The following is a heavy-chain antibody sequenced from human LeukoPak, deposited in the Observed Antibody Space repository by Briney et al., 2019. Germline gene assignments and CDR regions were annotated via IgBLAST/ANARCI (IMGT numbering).Heavy chain of an antibody. V-gene: IGHV4-59*01. D-gene: IGHD6-6*01. Sequence: PSETLSLTCTVSGGSISSYDWRWIRQPPGKGLEWIGYIHFSGSTNYNPSLMSRVTISVDTSKNQFSLKLSSVTAADTAVYYCAREGYSSSSLHVWGQGTTVTVSS. J-gene: IGHJ6*02. CDR3: AREGYSSSSLHV. CDR1: GGSISSYD. CDR2: IHFSGST.